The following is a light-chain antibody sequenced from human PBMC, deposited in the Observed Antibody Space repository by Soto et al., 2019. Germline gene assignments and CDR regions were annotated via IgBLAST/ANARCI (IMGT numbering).Light chain of an antibody. CDR3: QQRRSSLT. J-gene: IGKJ4*01. Sequence: TVFSQSPSTRSLSPGERATRSCRASQSVDTYLAWYQQKSGRAPRLLIYDVSKRATGIPPRFSGSGAGTDFTLTISSLEPEDPATYYCQQRRSSLTFGGGTKVDIK. CDR2: DVS. CDR1: QSVDTY. V-gene: IGKV3D-11*02.